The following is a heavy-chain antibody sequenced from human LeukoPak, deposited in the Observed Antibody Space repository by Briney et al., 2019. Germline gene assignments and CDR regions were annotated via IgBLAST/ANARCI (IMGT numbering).Heavy chain of an antibody. D-gene: IGHD5-18*01. V-gene: IGHV3-53*01. CDR3: ARDLGYGFDY. Sequence: PGGSLRLSCAASGFTFSSYEMNWVRQAPGKGLEWVSVVYSGGSTYYADSVKGRFTISRDNSKNTLYLQMNSLRAEDTAVYYCARDLGYGFDYWGQGTLVTVSS. J-gene: IGHJ4*02. CDR1: GFTFSSYE. CDR2: VYSGGST.